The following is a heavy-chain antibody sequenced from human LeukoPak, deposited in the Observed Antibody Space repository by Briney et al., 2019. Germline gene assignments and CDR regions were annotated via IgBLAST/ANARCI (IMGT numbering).Heavy chain of an antibody. CDR3: AGHFGAWHHFDY. V-gene: IGHV3-30*04. Sequence: PGGSLRLSCAASGFTFSSYAIHWVRQAPGKGLEWVALISYDGSTKYSTDSVKGRFTISRDNSKNTLYLQMNSLRPEDTAVYYCAGHFGAWHHFDYWGQGTLVTVSS. J-gene: IGHJ4*02. CDR2: ISYDGSTK. D-gene: IGHD3-3*01. CDR1: GFTFSSYA.